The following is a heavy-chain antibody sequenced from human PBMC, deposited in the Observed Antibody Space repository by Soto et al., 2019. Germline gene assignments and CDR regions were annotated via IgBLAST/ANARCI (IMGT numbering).Heavy chain of an antibody. CDR1: GFTFSSYW. V-gene: IGHV3-7*03. Sequence: GGALRLSCAASGFTFSSYWMSWVRQAPGKGLECVANIKQDGSEKYYVDSVKGRFTISRDNAKNSLYLQMNSLRAEDTAVYYCAREGATVYCTNGVCYIRRGYYYYGMDVWGQGTTVTVYS. D-gene: IGHD2-8*01. CDR2: IKQDGSEK. J-gene: IGHJ6*02. CDR3: AREGATVYCTNGVCYIRRGYYYYGMDV.